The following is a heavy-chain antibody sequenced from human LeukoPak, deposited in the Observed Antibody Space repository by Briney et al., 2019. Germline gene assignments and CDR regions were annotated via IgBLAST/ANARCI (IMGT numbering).Heavy chain of an antibody. J-gene: IGHJ5*02. CDR2: IYYSGST. CDR3: AREGYDFWSGYPPS. CDR1: GGSISNYY. Sequence: SETLSLTCIVSGGSISNYYWSWIRQPPGKGLEWIGYIYYSGSTYYNPSLKSRVTISVDTSKNQFSLKLSSVTAADTAVYYCAREGYDFWSGYPPSWGQGTLVTVSS. D-gene: IGHD3-3*01. V-gene: IGHV4-30-4*01.